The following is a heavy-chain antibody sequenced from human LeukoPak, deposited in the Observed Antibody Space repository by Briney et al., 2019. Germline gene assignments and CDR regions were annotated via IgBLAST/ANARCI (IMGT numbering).Heavy chain of an antibody. CDR2: IKSKTDGGTT. V-gene: IGHV3-15*01. D-gene: IGHD6-13*01. J-gene: IGHJ4*02. Sequence: PGGSLRLSCAASGFTFSNARMSWVRRAPGKGLEWVGRIKSKTDGGTTDYAAPVKGRFTISRDDSKNTLYLQMNSLKTEDTAVYYCTTDDPVYSSSWDRPFDYWGQGTLVTVSS. CDR3: TTDDPVYSSSWDRPFDY. CDR1: GFTFSNAR.